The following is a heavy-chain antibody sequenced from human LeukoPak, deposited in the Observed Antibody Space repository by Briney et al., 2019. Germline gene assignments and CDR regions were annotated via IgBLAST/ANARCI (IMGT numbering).Heavy chain of an antibody. CDR2: IYSGGST. CDR3: ARDHSIAAAGDY. Sequence: GGSLRLSCAASGFTFSSYDMHWVRQATGKGLEWVSVIYSGGSTYYADSVKGRFTISRDNSKNTLYLQMNSLRAEDTAVYYCARDHSIAAAGDYWGQGTLVTVSS. CDR1: GFTFSSYD. J-gene: IGHJ4*02. V-gene: IGHV3-66*01. D-gene: IGHD6-13*01.